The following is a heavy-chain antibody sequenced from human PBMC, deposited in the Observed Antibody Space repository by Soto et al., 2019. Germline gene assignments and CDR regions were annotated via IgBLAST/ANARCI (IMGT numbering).Heavy chain of an antibody. CDR1: GCTFSSYG. V-gene: IGHV3-33*01. J-gene: IGHJ6*02. Sequence: GGSLRLSCAASGCTFSSYGMHWVRQAPGKGLEWVAVIWYDGSNKYYADSVKGRFTISRDNSKNTLYLQMNSLRAEDTAVYYCARETYYYDSSGYYYDFYYYYGMDVWGQGTTVTVSS. D-gene: IGHD3-22*01. CDR3: ARETYYYDSSGYYYDFYYYYGMDV. CDR2: IWYDGSNK.